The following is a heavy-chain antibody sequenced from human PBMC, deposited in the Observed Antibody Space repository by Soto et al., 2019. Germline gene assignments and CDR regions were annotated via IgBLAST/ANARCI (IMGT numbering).Heavy chain of an antibody. J-gene: IGHJ4*02. Sequence: SETLSLTCAVYGGSFSGYYWSWIRQPPGKGLEWIGEINHSGSTNYNPSLKSRVTISVDTSKNQFSLKLSSVTAADTAVYYCARAGEQLVPTYDYWGQGTLVTVSS. D-gene: IGHD6-6*01. CDR1: GGSFSGYY. CDR2: INHSGST. CDR3: ARAGEQLVPTYDY. V-gene: IGHV4-34*01.